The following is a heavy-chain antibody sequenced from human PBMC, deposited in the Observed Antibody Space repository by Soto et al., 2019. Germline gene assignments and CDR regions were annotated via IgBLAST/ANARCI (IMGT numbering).Heavy chain of an antibody. D-gene: IGHD4-17*01. J-gene: IGHJ3*01. V-gene: IGHV3-20*01. CDR3: ARAANGDNERGAFDV. CDR1: GFTFDDYG. Sequence: EVQLVESGGGVVRPGGSLRLSCAASGFTFDDYGMSWVRQAPGKGLEWVSGINWNGGSTGYADSVKGRFTISRDNAKKSLYLQMNSLSAEDTALYHCARAANGDNERGAFDVWGQGTMVTGCS. CDR2: INWNGGST.